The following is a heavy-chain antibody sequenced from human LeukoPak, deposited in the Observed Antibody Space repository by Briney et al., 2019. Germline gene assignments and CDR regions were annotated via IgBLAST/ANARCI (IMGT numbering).Heavy chain of an antibody. Sequence: PGGSLRLSCAASGFTFSLYWMTWVRQAPGKGLEWMANINQDGIERYYVDSVKGRSTISRDNAKNSLYLQMNSLRAEDTAIYYCATYYYDNSGLIWGQGTLVTVSS. CDR3: ATYYYDNSGLI. CDR1: GFTFSLYW. J-gene: IGHJ4*02. D-gene: IGHD3-22*01. CDR2: INQDGIER. V-gene: IGHV3-7*01.